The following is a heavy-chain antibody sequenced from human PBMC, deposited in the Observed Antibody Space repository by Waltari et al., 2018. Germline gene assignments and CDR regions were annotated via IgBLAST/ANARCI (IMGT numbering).Heavy chain of an antibody. J-gene: IGHJ6*03. Sequence: QVQLVQSGAEVKKPGSSVKVSCKASGGTLRSYAISWVRQAPGQGLEWMGGIIPIFGTANYAQKFQGRVTITADESTSTAYMELSSLRSEDTAVYYGARAEYSSSLYYYYYMDVWGKGTTVTVSS. CDR3: ARAEYSSSLYYYYYMDV. CDR2: IIPIFGTA. D-gene: IGHD6-6*01. CDR1: GGTLRSYA. V-gene: IGHV1-69*01.